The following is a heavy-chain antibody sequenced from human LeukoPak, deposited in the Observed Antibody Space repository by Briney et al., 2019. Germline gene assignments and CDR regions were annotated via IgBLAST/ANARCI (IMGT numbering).Heavy chain of an antibody. Sequence: SVKVSCKASGGTFSGYAISWVRQAPGQGLDWMGGIIPIFGTANYAQKFQGRVTITADESTSTAYMELSSLRSEDTAVYYCARAGRAVAGLGIDYWGQGTLVTVSS. D-gene: IGHD6-19*01. J-gene: IGHJ4*02. CDR1: GGTFSGYA. CDR2: IIPIFGTA. V-gene: IGHV1-69*13. CDR3: ARAGRAVAGLGIDY.